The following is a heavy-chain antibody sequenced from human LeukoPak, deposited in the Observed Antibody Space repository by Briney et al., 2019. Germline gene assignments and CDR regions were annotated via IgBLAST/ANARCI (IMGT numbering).Heavy chain of an antibody. Sequence: ASVKVSCKASGYTFTGYYMHWVRQAPGQGLERMGWINPNSGGTNYAQKFQGRVTMTRDTSISTAYMELSSLRSEDTAVYYCARDRDFWSGYYSDYWGQGTLVTVSS. V-gene: IGHV1-2*02. D-gene: IGHD3-3*01. CDR2: INPNSGGT. J-gene: IGHJ4*02. CDR1: GYTFTGYY. CDR3: ARDRDFWSGYYSDY.